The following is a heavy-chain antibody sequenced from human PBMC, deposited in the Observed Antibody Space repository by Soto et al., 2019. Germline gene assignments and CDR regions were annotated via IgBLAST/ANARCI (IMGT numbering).Heavy chain of an antibody. CDR2: INAGNGNT. J-gene: IGHJ6*02. CDR1: GYTFTSYA. CDR3: ARGPNYYYYYGMDV. Sequence: QVQLVQSGAEEKKPGASVKVSCKASGYTFTSYAMHWVRQAPGQRLEWMGWINAGNGNTKYSQKFQGRVTITRDTXXSTAYMELSSLRSEDTAVYYCARGPNYYYYYGMDVWGQGTTVTVSS. V-gene: IGHV1-3*05.